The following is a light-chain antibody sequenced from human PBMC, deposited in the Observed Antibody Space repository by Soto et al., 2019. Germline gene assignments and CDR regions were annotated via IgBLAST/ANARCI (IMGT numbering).Light chain of an antibody. V-gene: IGKV3-20*01. CDR1: QSVSSSY. Sequence: EIVLTQSPGTLSLSPGERATLSCRASQSVSSSYLAWYQQKPGQAPRLLIYGASSRATGIPDRFSGSGSGTDFTLTISRLEPEDVAVYYCQQYGSFSRWTFGQGTKVEIK. J-gene: IGKJ1*01. CDR3: QQYGSFSRWT. CDR2: GAS.